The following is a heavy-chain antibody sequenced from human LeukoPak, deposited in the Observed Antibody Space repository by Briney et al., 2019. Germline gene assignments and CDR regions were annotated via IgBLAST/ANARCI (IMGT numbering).Heavy chain of an antibody. CDR3: ARHYGAAGDFDY. CDR2: IDPSDSYT. D-gene: IGHD6-13*01. J-gene: IGHJ4*02. V-gene: IGHV5-10-1*01. Sequence: AESLKISCKGSGYSFTSYWICWVRQMRGTRGEWMERIDPSDSYTNYSPSFEGHVTISADKSISTAYLQWSSLKASDIATYYCARHYGAAGDFDYWGQGTLVTVSS. CDR1: GYSFTSYW.